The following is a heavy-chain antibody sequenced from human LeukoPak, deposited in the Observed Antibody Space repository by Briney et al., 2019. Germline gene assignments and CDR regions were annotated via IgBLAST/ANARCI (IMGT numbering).Heavy chain of an antibody. J-gene: IGHJ5*02. D-gene: IGHD2-2*01. CDR2: IYHSGST. V-gene: IGHV4-4*02. CDR1: GGSISSSNW. CDR3: ARDGCSSTSCYVGVGWFDP. Sequence: PSGTLSLTCAVSGGSISSSNWWSWVRQPPGKGLEWIGEIYHSGSTNYNPSLKSRVTISVDKSKNQFSLKLSSVTAADTAVYYWARDGCSSTSCYVGVGWFDPWGQGTLVTVSS.